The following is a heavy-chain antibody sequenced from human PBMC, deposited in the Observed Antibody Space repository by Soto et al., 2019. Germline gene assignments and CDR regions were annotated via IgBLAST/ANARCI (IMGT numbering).Heavy chain of an antibody. V-gene: IGHV3-74*01. Sequence: GGSLRLSCAASGFTFSSYWMHWVRQAPGKGLVWVSRINSDGSSTSYADSVKGRFTISRDNAKNTLYLQMNSLRAEDTAVYYCARSPLIWYSSGWYGYFDYWGQGTLVTVPQ. CDR2: INSDGSST. CDR1: GFTFSSYW. J-gene: IGHJ4*02. D-gene: IGHD6-19*01. CDR3: ARSPLIWYSSGWYGYFDY.